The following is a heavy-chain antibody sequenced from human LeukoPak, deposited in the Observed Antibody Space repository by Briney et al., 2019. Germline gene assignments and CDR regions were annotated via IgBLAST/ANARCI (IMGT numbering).Heavy chain of an antibody. CDR3: ATGSIAVAGQN. CDR2: ISYDGSNK. D-gene: IGHD6-19*01. V-gene: IGHV3-30*03. CDR1: GFTFSSYG. Sequence: GGSLRLSCAASGFTFSSYGMHWVRQAPGKGLEWVAVISYDGSNKYYADSVKGRFTISRDNSKNTLYLQMNSLRAEDTAVYYCATGSIAVAGQNWGQGTLVTVSS. J-gene: IGHJ4*02.